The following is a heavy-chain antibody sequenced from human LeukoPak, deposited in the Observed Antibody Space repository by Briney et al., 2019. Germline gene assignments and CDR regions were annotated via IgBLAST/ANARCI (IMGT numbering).Heavy chain of an antibody. V-gene: IGHV3-23*01. D-gene: IGHD3-22*01. CDR1: GFTFSSYA. Sequence: GGSLRLSCAASGFTFSSYAMSWVRQAPGKGLEWVSAISGSGGSTYYADSVKGRFTISRDNAKNSLYLQMNSLRAEDTAVYYCARDEASSGYYFDAFDIWGQGTMVTVSS. CDR2: ISGSGGST. CDR3: ARDEASSGYYFDAFDI. J-gene: IGHJ3*02.